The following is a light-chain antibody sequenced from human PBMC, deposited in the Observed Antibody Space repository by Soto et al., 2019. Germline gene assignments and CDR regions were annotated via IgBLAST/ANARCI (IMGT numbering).Light chain of an antibody. CDR2: FGS. V-gene: IGKV2-28*01. CDR1: QSLLYNNTYNY. Sequence: EIVMTQSPLTLPVTPGEPASISCRSSQSLLYNNTYNYLDWYVQKPGQSPQLLIYFGSNRAPGFPDRFSGSGSGTDFTLKINRVEAEGVGTYYCMQALQSLTFCRGTRLEIQ. J-gene: IGKJ5*01. CDR3: MQALQSLT.